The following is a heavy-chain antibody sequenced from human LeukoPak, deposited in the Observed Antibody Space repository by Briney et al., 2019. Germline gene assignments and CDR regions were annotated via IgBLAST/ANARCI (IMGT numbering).Heavy chain of an antibody. V-gene: IGHV4-38-2*02. CDR1: GYSISSGYY. J-gene: IGHJ4*02. CDR2: IYHSGST. CDR3: ARAPPGIAVAGTRFDY. Sequence: SETLSLTCTVSGYSISSGYYWGWIRQPPGKGLEWIGRIYHSGSTYYNPSLKSRVTISVDTSKNQFSLKLSSVTAADTAVYYCARAPPGIAVAGTRFDYWGQGTLVTVSS. D-gene: IGHD6-19*01.